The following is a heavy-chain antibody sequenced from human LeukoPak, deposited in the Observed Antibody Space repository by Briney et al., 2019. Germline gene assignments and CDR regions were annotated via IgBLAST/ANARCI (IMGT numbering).Heavy chain of an antibody. D-gene: IGHD2-2*01. CDR2: FDPEDGET. V-gene: IGHV1-24*01. CDR3: ATGTPPPTDIGVVPAAITYYYYYMDV. CDR1: GYTLTELS. J-gene: IGHJ6*03. Sequence: ASVKVSCKVSGYTLTELSMHWVRQAPGKGLEWMGGFDPEDGETIYAQKFQGRVTMTEETSTDTAYMELSSLRSEDTAVYYCATGTPPPTDIGVVPAAITYYYYYMDVWGKGTTVTVSS.